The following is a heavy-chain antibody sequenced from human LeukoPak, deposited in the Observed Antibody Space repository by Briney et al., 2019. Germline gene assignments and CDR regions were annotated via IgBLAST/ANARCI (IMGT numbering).Heavy chain of an antibody. V-gene: IGHV4-39*01. CDR2: IYYSGST. CDR3: ASRDMRTDSSGYAEYFQH. J-gene: IGHJ1*01. CDR1: GGSISSSSYY. D-gene: IGHD3-22*01. Sequence: NPSDTLSLTCTVSGGSISSSSYYWGWIRPPPGKGLEWIGGIYYSGSTYYNPSLKSRVTISVDTSKNQFSLKLSSVTAADTAVYYCASRDMRTDSSGYAEYFQHWGQGTLVTVSS.